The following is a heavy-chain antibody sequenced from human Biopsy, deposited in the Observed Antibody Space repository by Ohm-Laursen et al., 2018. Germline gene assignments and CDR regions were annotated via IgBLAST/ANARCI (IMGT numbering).Heavy chain of an antibody. CDR2: VSGYNGVT. V-gene: IGHV1-18*01. CDR1: GYRFDNYG. J-gene: IGHJ6*02. CDR3: GRDYYYNGTDI. Sequence: SVKFSCKASGYRFDNYGISWVRQASGQRPEWMGWVSGYNGVTNYARKFQGRVTMTIEKSTTTAYMELRGLRSDDTAVYYCGRDYYYNGTDIWGPGTTLTVSS.